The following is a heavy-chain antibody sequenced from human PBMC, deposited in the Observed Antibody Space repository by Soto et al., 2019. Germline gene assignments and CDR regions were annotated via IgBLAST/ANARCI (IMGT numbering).Heavy chain of an antibody. CDR3: TTAGDSSGYYLIDY. Sequence: PGGSLRLSCAASGFTFSNAWMSCVRQAPGKGLEWVGRIKSKTDGGTTDYAAPVKGRFTISRDDSKNTLYLQMNSLKTEDTAVYYCTTAGDSSGYYLIDYWGQGTLVTVSS. V-gene: IGHV3-15*01. J-gene: IGHJ4*02. CDR2: IKSKTDGGTT. CDR1: GFTFSNAW. D-gene: IGHD3-22*01.